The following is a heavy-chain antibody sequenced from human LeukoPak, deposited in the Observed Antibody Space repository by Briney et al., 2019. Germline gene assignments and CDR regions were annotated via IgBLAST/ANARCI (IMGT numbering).Heavy chain of an antibody. CDR3: ARVSYYYDSSGYYHLDY. Sequence: ASVKVSCKASGYTFTGYYMHWVRQAPGQGREWMGWINPNSGGTNYAQKFQGRVTMTRDTSISTAYMELSRLRSDDTAVYYCARVSYYYDSSGYYHLDYWGQGTLVTVSS. CDR2: INPNSGGT. V-gene: IGHV1-2*02. D-gene: IGHD3-22*01. J-gene: IGHJ4*02. CDR1: GYTFTGYY.